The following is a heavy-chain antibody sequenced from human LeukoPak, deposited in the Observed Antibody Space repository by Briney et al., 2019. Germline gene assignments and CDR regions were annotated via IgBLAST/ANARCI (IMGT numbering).Heavy chain of an antibody. J-gene: IGHJ3*01. CDR2: ITGTGGST. D-gene: IGHD1-26*01. V-gene: IGHV3-23*01. CDR1: GFTFNKYA. CDR3: AKAFRIVGIWNPDDAFYV. Sequence: GGSLRLSCAASGFTFNKYAMNWVRQPPGKGLEWVSSITGTGGSTYYADSVKGRFTLSRDNSENTLYLQLNSLRAEDSCIYYCAKAFRIVGIWNPDDAFYVWGQGTVVTVS.